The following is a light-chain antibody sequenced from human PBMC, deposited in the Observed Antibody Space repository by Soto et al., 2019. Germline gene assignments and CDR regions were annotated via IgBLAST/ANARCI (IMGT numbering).Light chain of an antibody. J-gene: IGLJ2*01. CDR1: TSDVGSYNL. V-gene: IGLV2-14*02. CDR3: SSYTSSTPRV. CDR2: EGS. Sequence: QSALTQPASVSGSPGQSITISCTGTTSDVGSYNLVSWYQQYPGKAPKLMIYEGSRRPSGVSNRFSGSKSGNTASLTISGLQAEDEADYYCSSYTSSTPRVFCGGTKLTVL.